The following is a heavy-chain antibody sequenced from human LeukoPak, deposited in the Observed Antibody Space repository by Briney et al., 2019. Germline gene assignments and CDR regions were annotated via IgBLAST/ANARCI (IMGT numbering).Heavy chain of an antibody. J-gene: IGHJ3*02. V-gene: IGHV4-59*01. CDR1: GGSISSYY. CDR3: AREDTAKDAFDI. Sequence: SETLSLTCTVSGGSISSYYWSWIRQPPGKGLEWIGYTYYSGSTNYNPSLKSRVTISVDTSKNQFSLKLSSVTAADTAVYYCAREDTAKDAFDIWGQGTMVTVSS. CDR2: TYYSGST. D-gene: IGHD5-18*01.